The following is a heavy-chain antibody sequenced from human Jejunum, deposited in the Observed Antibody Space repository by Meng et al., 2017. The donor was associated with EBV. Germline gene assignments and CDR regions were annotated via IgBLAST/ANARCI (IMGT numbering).Heavy chain of an antibody. V-gene: IGHV4-61*01. CDR1: GGSVSTASYY. CDR2: IYYSGNT. CDR3: ARVVDYYERSGYPDF. Sequence: QVQLHESAPGLGKPSETLSLTCPVSGGSVSTASYYWSWIRQSPGKGLEWIGYIYYSGNTNYNPSLKSRATITVDTSKNQFSLKLSSVTAADTAVYYCARVVDYYERSGYPDFWGQGTLVTVSS. D-gene: IGHD3-22*01. J-gene: IGHJ4*02.